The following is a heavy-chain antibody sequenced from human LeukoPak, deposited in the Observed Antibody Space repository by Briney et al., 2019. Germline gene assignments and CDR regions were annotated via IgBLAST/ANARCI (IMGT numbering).Heavy chain of an antibody. V-gene: IGHV4-30-4*08. D-gene: IGHD3-10*01. CDR1: GGSISSGDYY. CDR3: ARDSITMVRGVIGY. Sequence: SETLSLTCTVSGGSISSGDYYWSWIRQPPGKGLEWIGYIYYSGSTYYNPSLKSRVTISVDTSKNQFSLKLSSVTAADTAVYYCARDSITMVRGVIGYWGQGTLVTVSS. CDR2: IYYSGST. J-gene: IGHJ4*02.